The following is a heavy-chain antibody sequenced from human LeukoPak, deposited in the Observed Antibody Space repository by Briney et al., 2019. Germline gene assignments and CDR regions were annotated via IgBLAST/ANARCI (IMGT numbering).Heavy chain of an antibody. D-gene: IGHD3-22*01. CDR3: ATMPGDDSSGYSN. J-gene: IGHJ4*02. Sequence: SETLSLTCTVSGVSISSYYWSWIRQPPGKGLEWIGYIYTSGSTNYNPSLKSRVTISVDTSKNQFSLKLSSVTAADTAVYYCATMPGDDSSGYSNWGQGTLVTVSS. V-gene: IGHV4-4*09. CDR1: GVSISSYY. CDR2: IYTSGST.